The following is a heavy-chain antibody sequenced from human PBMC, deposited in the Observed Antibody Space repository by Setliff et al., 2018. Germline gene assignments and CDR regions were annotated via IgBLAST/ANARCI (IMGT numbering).Heavy chain of an antibody. Sequence: PGGSLRLSCAASGFTFSSYGMHWVRQAPGKGLEWVAFIRYDGSNKYYAGSVKGRFTISRDNSKNTLYLQMNSLRAEDTAVYYCAHLGSVEQQLPTSGALDYWGQGTLVTVSS. CDR3: AHLGSVEQQLPTSGALDY. V-gene: IGHV3-30*02. J-gene: IGHJ4*02. CDR1: GFTFSSYG. CDR2: IRYDGSNK. D-gene: IGHD6-13*01.